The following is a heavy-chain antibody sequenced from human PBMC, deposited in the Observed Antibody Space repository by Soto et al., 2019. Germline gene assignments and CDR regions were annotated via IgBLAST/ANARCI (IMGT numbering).Heavy chain of an antibody. D-gene: IGHD3-3*01. CDR2: ISSSSSYI. V-gene: IGHV3-21*01. Sequence: GGSLRLSCAASGFTFSSYSMNWVRQAPGKGLEWVSSISSSSSYIYYADSVKGRFTISRDNAKNSLYLQMNSLRAEDTAVYYCARNTQTTYYDFWSGFGLDYWGQGTLVTVSS. J-gene: IGHJ4*02. CDR3: ARNTQTTYYDFWSGFGLDY. CDR1: GFTFSSYS.